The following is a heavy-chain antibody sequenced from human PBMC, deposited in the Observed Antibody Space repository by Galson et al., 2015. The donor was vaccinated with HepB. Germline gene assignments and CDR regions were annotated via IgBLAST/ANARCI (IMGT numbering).Heavy chain of an antibody. CDR3: ARDHISDGIDY. CDR1: RFTFRNYW. V-gene: IGHV3-7*01. D-gene: IGHD6-19*01. CDR2: LNEDGSEK. Sequence: SLRLSCAASRFTFRNYWMSWVRQSQGKGPEWVANLNEDGSEKFYVDSVKGRFTIFRDNAKNSLYLQLNSVRADDTAVYYCARDHISDGIDYWGQGTLVTVSS. J-gene: IGHJ4*02.